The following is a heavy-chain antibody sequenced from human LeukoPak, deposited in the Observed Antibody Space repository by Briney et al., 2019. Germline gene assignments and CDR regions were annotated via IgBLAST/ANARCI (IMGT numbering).Heavy chain of an antibody. CDR1: GFLFGSFA. CDR2: IWFDESNI. D-gene: IGHD3-16*01. V-gene: IGHV3-33*01. J-gene: IGHJ4*02. Sequence: AGGSLRLSCTASGFLFGSFAMHWVRQAPGKGLEWVAVIWFDESNIHYVDSVKDRFTISRDNSRNTVYLQMSSLRAEDTAVYFCVRDATNYYENDGLDYWGQGTLVTVSS. CDR3: VRDATNYYENDGLDY.